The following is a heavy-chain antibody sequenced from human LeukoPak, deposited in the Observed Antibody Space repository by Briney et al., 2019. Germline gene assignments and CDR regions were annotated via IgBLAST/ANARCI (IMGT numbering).Heavy chain of an antibody. D-gene: IGHD6-13*01. CDR1: GYTFTGYN. J-gene: IGHJ4*02. CDR2: INPNSGGT. V-gene: IGHV1-2*02. CDR3: ARDSPAAGGDFDY. Sequence: ASVTVSCKASGYTFTGYNMHWVRQAPGQGLEWMGWINPNSGGTNYAQKFQGRVTMTRDTSISTAYMELSSLRSDDTAVYYCARDSPAAGGDFDYWGQGTLVTVSS.